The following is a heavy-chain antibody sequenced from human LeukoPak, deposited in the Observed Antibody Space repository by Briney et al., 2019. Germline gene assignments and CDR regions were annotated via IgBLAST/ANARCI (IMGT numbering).Heavy chain of an antibody. CDR2: IYSGGST. D-gene: IGHD2-2*01. J-gene: IGHJ4*02. Sequence: GGSLRLSCAASRFTASSNYMSWVRQAPGKGLEWVSVIYSGGSTYYADSVKGRFTISRDNSKNTLYLQMNSLRAEDTAVYYCAREVPLDYWGQGTLVTVSS. V-gene: IGHV3-66*01. CDR3: AREVPLDY. CDR1: RFTASSNY.